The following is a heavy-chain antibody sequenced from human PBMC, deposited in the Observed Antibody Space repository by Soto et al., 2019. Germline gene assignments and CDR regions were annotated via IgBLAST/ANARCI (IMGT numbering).Heavy chain of an antibody. CDR3: ARAPPYSASILDY. V-gene: IGHV6-1*01. D-gene: IGHD4-4*01. CDR2: TSYRSGWFY. CDR1: GDSVSNNRDA. Sequence: QVALQQSGPGLVQPSQTLSLTCAVSGDSVSNNRDAWNWIRQSPSRGLEWLGRTSYRSGWFYTYAVSLDGRITIIVDTPKTHFSLHLLSATPEDTAVYYCARAPPYSASILDYWGQGSVVSVSS. J-gene: IGHJ4*02.